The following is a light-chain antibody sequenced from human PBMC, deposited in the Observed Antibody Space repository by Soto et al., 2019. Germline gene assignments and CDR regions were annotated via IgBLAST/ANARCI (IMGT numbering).Light chain of an antibody. Sequence: EFLLTQSPGTRSVSPGEKSTLXXRASKIVSSNLAWYQQKPGQAPRXLIYGAATRAAGVPARFSGSGAGTEFTLTISSLQSEDFAVYYCQQYYKWPLTFGGGTKVDI. CDR1: KIVSSN. CDR2: GAA. CDR3: QQYYKWPLT. V-gene: IGKV3-15*01. J-gene: IGKJ4*01.